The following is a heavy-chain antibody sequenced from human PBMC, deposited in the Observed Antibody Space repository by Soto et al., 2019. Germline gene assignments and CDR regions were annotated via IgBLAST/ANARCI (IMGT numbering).Heavy chain of an antibody. CDR1: GGSISSYY. V-gene: IGHV4-59*01. CDR2: IYYSGST. Sequence: SETLSLTCTVSGGSISSYYWSWIRQPPGKGLEWIGYIYYSGSTNYNPSLKSRVTISVDTSKNQFSLKLSSVTAADTAVYYCARDYYDSSGYYYPFDYWGQGTLVTVSS. J-gene: IGHJ4*02. CDR3: ARDYYDSSGYYYPFDY. D-gene: IGHD3-22*01.